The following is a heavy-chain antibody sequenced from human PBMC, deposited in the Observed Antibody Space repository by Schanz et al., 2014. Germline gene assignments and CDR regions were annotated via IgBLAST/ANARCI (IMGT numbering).Heavy chain of an antibody. CDR3: AKVRYSSGWRGDYFDE. CDR2: ISASGGTT. D-gene: IGHD6-25*01. Sequence: EVHLLESGGGLVQPGGSLRLSCAASGFTFSAYAMTWVRQIPGKGLEWVSAISASGGTTYYADSVKGRFTISRDNSKNTLYLQMNSLRAEDTAVYYCAKVRYSSGWRGDYFDEWGQGTLVTVAS. V-gene: IGHV3-23*01. J-gene: IGHJ4*02. CDR1: GFTFSAYA.